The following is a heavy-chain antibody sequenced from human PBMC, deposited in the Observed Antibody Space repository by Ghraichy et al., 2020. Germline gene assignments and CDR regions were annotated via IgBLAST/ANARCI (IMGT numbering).Heavy chain of an antibody. D-gene: IGHD3-16*02. V-gene: IGHV2-5*01. Sequence: SGPTLVKPTQTLTLTCTFSGFSLSTSGVGVGWIRQPPGKALEWLALIYWNDDKRYSPSLKSRLTITKDTSKNQVVLTMTNMDPVDTATYYCAHAPLRLGELSIPPDYWGQGTLVTVSS. CDR3: AHAPLRLGELSIPPDY. J-gene: IGHJ4*02. CDR1: GFSLSTSGVG. CDR2: IYWNDDK.